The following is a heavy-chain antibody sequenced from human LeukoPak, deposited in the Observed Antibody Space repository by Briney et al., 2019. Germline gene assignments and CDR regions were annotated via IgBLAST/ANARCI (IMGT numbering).Heavy chain of an antibody. CDR2: IYYSGST. CDR3: AKEGGSGSYYNRHFDY. D-gene: IGHD3-10*01. CDR1: GGSISSYY. J-gene: IGHJ4*02. Sequence: SETLSLTCTVSGGSISSYYWSWIRQPPGKGLEWIGYIYYSGSTNYNPSLKSRVTISVDTSKNQFSLKLSSVTAEDTAVYYCAKEGGSGSYYNRHFDYWGQGTLVTVSS. V-gene: IGHV4-59*01.